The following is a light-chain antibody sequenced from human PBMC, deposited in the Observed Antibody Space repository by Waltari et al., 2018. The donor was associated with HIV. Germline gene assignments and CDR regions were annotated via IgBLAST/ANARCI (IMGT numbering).Light chain of an antibody. Sequence: DIQMTQSPSSLSASVGDRVTITCRASQGIRNSLAWYQQKPGRIPNLLIYAASSLQSGVSSRFSGSGSGTDFTLTISSLRPEDAATYYCQKYDGAPWAFGQGTKVEIK. CDR2: AAS. CDR1: QGIRNS. J-gene: IGKJ1*01. V-gene: IGKV1-27*01. CDR3: QKYDGAPWA.